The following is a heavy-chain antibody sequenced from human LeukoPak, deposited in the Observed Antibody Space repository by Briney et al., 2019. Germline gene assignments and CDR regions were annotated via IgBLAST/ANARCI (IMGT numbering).Heavy chain of an antibody. CDR1: GGSISSSSYY. D-gene: IGHD3-3*01. J-gene: IGHJ4*02. CDR3: ARHLNDFWSGIDY. Sequence: SETLSLTCTVSGGSISSSSYYWGWIRQPPGKGLEWIGSIYYSGSTYYNPSLKSRVTISVDTSKNQFSLKLSSVTAADTAVYYCARHLNDFWSGIDYWGQGTLVTVSS. V-gene: IGHV4-39*01. CDR2: IYYSGST.